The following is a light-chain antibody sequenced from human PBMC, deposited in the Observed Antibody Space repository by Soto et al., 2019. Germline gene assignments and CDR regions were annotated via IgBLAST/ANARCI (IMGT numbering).Light chain of an antibody. V-gene: IGKV1-5*01. J-gene: IGKJ4*01. Sequence: DIQMTQSPSTLSASVVDRVTITFRASQSISSWLAWYQQKPGKAPKLLIYDASSLESGVPSRFSGSGSGTEFTLTISSLQPDDFATYYCQQYNSYVLTFGGGTKVDIK. CDR2: DAS. CDR3: QQYNSYVLT. CDR1: QSISSW.